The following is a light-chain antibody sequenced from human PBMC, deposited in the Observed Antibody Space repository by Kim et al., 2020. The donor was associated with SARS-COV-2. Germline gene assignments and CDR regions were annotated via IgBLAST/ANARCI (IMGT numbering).Light chain of an antibody. CDR1: NFGSES. V-gene: IGLV3-21*04. CDR3: QVWDRTSDHPV. J-gene: IGLJ3*02. CDR2: YDT. Sequence: SYELTQPPSVSVAPGKTATITCGVNNFGSESVHRYQQKPGQAPRLVISYDTDRPSGIPERFSGSTSGNTATLTISRVEAGDEADYFCQVWDRTSDHPVFGGGTQLTVL.